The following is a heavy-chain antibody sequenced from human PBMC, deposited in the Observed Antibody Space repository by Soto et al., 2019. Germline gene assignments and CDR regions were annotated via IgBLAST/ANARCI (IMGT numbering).Heavy chain of an antibody. Sequence: GASVKVSCKASGYTFTSYGISWVRQAPGQGLEWMGWISTYNGNTNFTQKLQGRVTMTTDTSTSTAYMELRSLRSDDTAVYYCARDRDYNWNYNWFDPWGQETLVTVSS. CDR1: GYTFTSYG. V-gene: IGHV1-18*01. CDR3: ARDRDYNWNYNWFDP. D-gene: IGHD1-7*01. J-gene: IGHJ5*02. CDR2: ISTYNGNT.